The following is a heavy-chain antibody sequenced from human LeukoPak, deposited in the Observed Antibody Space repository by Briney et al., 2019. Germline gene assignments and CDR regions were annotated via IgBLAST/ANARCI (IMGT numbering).Heavy chain of an antibody. V-gene: IGHV3-7*01. CDR3: AREDGYCSGGNCYSYFDS. Sequence: GGSLRLSCAAYGFTFSHFWMSWVRQAPGKGLDWLAYIKKTGSETYYVDSVKGRFTITRDNTRSSLFLQMYSLRAEDTAVYFCAREDGYCSGGNCYSYFDSWGQGTLVTVSS. CDR1: GFTFSHFW. D-gene: IGHD2-15*01. CDR2: IKKTGSET. J-gene: IGHJ4*02.